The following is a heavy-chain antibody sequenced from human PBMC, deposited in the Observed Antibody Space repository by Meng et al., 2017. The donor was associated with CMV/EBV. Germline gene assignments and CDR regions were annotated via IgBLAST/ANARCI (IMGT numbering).Heavy chain of an antibody. D-gene: IGHD6-6*01. V-gene: IGHV4-34*01. Sequence: SLPSAVYGGSFSGYYWSWIRQPPGKGLEWIGEINHSGSTNYNPSLKSRVTISVDTSKNQFSLKLSSVTAADTAVYYCARGLRQLADYWGQGTLVTVSS. CDR3: ARGLRQLADY. CDR1: GGSFSGYY. CDR2: INHSGST. J-gene: IGHJ4*02.